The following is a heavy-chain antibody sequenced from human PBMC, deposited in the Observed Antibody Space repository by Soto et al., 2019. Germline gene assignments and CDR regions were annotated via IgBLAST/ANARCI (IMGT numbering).Heavy chain of an antibody. CDR2: IVVGSGNT. D-gene: IGHD3-3*01. CDR1: GFTFTSSA. J-gene: IGHJ6*02. Sequence: SVKVSCKASGFTFTSSAVQWVRQARGQRLEWIGWIVVGSGNTNYAQKFQERVTITRDVSTSTAYMELSSLRSEDTAVYYCAAGARWSGYSGDVWGQGTTVTVSS. V-gene: IGHV1-58*01. CDR3: AAGARWSGYSGDV.